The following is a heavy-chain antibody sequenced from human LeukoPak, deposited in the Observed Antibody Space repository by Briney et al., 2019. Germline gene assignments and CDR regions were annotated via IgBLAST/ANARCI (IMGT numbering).Heavy chain of an antibody. CDR1: GFTFSSYA. CDR3: AKEARRSIAAAGTRFDY. V-gene: IGHV3-23*01. J-gene: IGHJ4*02. CDR2: ISGSGGST. D-gene: IGHD6-13*01. Sequence: PGGSLRLSCAASGFTFSSYAMSWVRQAPGKGLEWVSAISGSGGSTYYADSVKGRFTISRDNSKNTLYLQMNSLRAEDTAVYYCAKEARRSIAAAGTRFDYWGQGTLVTVSS.